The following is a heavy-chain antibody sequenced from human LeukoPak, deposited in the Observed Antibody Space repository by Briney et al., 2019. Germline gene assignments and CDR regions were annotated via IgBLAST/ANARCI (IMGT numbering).Heavy chain of an antibody. J-gene: IGHJ5*02. D-gene: IGHD3-9*01. V-gene: IGHV4-4*07. CDR3: AREVPVPDWLLWNAGNWFDP. CDR2: IYTSGST. Sequence: SETLSLTCSVSGGSISSYYWSWIRQPAGKGLEWIGRIYTSGSTNYNPSLKSRVTISVDTSKNQFSLKLSSVTAADTAVYYCAREVPVPDWLLWNAGNWFDPWGQGTLVTVSS. CDR1: GGSISSYY.